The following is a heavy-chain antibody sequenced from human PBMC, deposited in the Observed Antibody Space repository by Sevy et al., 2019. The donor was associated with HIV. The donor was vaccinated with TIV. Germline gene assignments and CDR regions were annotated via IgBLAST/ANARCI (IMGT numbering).Heavy chain of an antibody. V-gene: IGHV4-4*07. D-gene: IGHD6-19*01. Sequence: SETLSLTCTVSGGSISSYYWSWIRQPAGKGLEWIGRIYTSGSTNYNPSLRSRVTMSVDTSKNQFSLKLSSVTAADTAMYFCARDLTGEALAGTVNWFDPWGQGTLVTVSS. CDR2: IYTSGST. J-gene: IGHJ5*02. CDR3: ARDLTGEALAGTVNWFDP. CDR1: GGSISSYY.